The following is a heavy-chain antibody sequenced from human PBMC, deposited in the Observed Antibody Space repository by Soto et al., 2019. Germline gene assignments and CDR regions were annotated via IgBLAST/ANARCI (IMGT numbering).Heavy chain of an antibody. V-gene: IGHV4-61*08. D-gene: IGHD1-26*01. CDR3: ARLGGSYAVPHFDY. J-gene: IGHJ4*02. Sequence: SETLSLTCAVSGGSISSGGYSWTWIRRPPGKGLEWMGYIYYSGTTTNYNPSLKSRVTLSVDTSKNQFSLKLSSVTAADTAVYYCARLGGSYAVPHFDYWGQGTLVTVSS. CDR1: GGSISSGGYS. CDR2: IYYSGTTT.